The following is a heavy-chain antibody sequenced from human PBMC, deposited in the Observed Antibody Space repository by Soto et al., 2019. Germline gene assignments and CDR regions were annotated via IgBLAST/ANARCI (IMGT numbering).Heavy chain of an antibody. CDR2: ILPVFDTT. CDR3: ARGHEYGGNSDAFDI. D-gene: IGHD4-17*01. Sequence: QVRLVQSGAEVKKPGSSVKVSCKYSGGTFKTESINWLRQAPGQGLEWMGNILPVFDTTDYAPKSQXXXTXTADQAKTTAYMELSSLPSQDTALYFCARGHEYGGNSDAFDIWGQGTMVTVSS. V-gene: IGHV1-69*13. CDR1: GGTFKTES. J-gene: IGHJ3*02.